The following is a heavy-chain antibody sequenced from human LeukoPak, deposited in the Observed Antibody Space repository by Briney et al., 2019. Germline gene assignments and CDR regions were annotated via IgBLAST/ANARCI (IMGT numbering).Heavy chain of an antibody. J-gene: IGHJ3*02. V-gene: IGHV1-2*02. CDR2: INPNSGAT. Sequence: ASVKVSFKASGYTFTDYYMHWVRQAPGQGLEWMGWINPNSGATNYAQKFQGRVTLTRDTSISTAYLELSRLRSDDTAVYYCARCISAWYAFDMWGQGTMVTVSS. CDR3: ARCISAWYAFDM. D-gene: IGHD6-19*01. CDR1: GYTFTDYY.